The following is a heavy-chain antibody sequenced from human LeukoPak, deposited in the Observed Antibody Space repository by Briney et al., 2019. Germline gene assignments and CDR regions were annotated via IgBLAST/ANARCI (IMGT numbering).Heavy chain of an antibody. CDR2: ISDTSSTI. J-gene: IGHJ4*02. V-gene: IGHV3-48*01. CDR1: GFTFSSYT. CDR3: ARGPKGKYYFDY. Sequence: GGSLRLSCEASGFTFSSYTMNWVRQAPGKGLEWVSYISDTSSTIYYADSVKGRFTISRDNAKNSLFLQMNSLRAEDTAVYYCARGPKGKYYFDYWGQGTLVTVSS.